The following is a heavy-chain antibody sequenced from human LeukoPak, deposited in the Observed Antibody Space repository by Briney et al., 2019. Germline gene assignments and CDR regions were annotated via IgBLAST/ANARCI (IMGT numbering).Heavy chain of an antibody. D-gene: IGHD3-22*01. V-gene: IGHV3-23*01. CDR2: ISGSGGRT. CDR3: ARRGVVTRVILVGFHKEAYYFDS. J-gene: IGHJ4*02. CDR1: GITLSNYG. Sequence: GGSLRLSCAVSGITLSNYGMSWVRQAPGKGLEWVAGISGSGGRTTYADSVKGRFTISRDNPKNTLYLQMSSLRVEDTAVYFCARRGVVTRVILVGFHKEAYYFDSWGQGALVTVSS.